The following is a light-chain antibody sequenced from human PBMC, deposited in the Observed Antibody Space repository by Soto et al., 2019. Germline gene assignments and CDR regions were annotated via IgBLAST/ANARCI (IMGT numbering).Light chain of an antibody. CDR2: GAS. J-gene: IGKJ1*01. CDR1: HSLRRNY. V-gene: IGKV3-20*01. Sequence: EVVLTQSPGTLSLSPGERATLSCRASHSLRRNYLAWYQQKPGQAPRIIIFGASGRATGIPDRFSGSGSGTDFTLTISRLEPEDFAVYYCQQYGSSPLTFGQGTKVDIK. CDR3: QQYGSSPLT.